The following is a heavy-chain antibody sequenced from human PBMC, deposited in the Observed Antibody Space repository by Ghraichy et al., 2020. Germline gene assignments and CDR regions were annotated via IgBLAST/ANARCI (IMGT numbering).Heavy chain of an antibody. Sequence: GGSLRLSCAASGFTFSSYGMHWVRQAPGKGLEWVAVISYDGSNKYYADSVKGRFTISRDNSKNTLYLQMNSLRAEDTAVYYCAKAAPPYGDYVGHNYIFDYWGQGTLVTVSS. CDR1: GFTFSSYG. CDR3: AKAAPPYGDYVGHNYIFDY. J-gene: IGHJ4*02. V-gene: IGHV3-30*18. D-gene: IGHD4-17*01. CDR2: ISYDGSNK.